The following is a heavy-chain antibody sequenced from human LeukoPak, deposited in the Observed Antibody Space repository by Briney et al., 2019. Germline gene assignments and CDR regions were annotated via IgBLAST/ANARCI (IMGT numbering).Heavy chain of an antibody. Sequence: PGGSLRLSCAASGFTFSSYGMHWVRQAPGKGLEWVAVISYDGSNKYYADSVKGRFTISRDNSKNTLYLQMNSLRAEDTAVYYCARAQGRYFDWAYFDYWGQGTLVTVSS. D-gene: IGHD3-9*01. CDR2: ISYDGSNK. CDR3: ARAQGRYFDWAYFDY. V-gene: IGHV3-30*03. J-gene: IGHJ4*02. CDR1: GFTFSSYG.